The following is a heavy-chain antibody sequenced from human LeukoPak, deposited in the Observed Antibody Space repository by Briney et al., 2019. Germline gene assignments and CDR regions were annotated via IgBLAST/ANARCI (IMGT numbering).Heavy chain of an antibody. Sequence: SQTLSLTCTVSGGSISSGSDYWGWIRQAPGKGLEWIGSIYYHENTYYNSSLKSRVTISVDTSKNQFSLKLSSVTAADTAVYFCARWGSGTSPFDDWGQGTLVTVSS. J-gene: IGHJ4*02. CDR2: IYYHENT. V-gene: IGHV4-39*07. CDR3: ARWGSGTSPFDD. D-gene: IGHD3-16*01. CDR1: GGSISSGSDY.